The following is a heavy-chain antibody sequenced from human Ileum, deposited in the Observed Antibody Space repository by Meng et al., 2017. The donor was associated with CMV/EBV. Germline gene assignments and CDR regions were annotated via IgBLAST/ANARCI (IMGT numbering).Heavy chain of an antibody. Sequence: QITLKESGPTLVKPLQTLTLTCTLSGFSISTSGVGVGWIRQPPGKALDYLALIYWDDDRRYNPSLKNRLTITKDTYRNQVVLTMTNMDPVDTATYYCAHRRGYSGSWGWGDFGHWGQGVRVTVSS. CDR2: IYWDDDR. CDR3: AHRRGYSGSWGWGDFGH. D-gene: IGHD3-10*01. CDR1: GFSISTSGVG. J-gene: IGHJ4*02. V-gene: IGHV2-5*02.